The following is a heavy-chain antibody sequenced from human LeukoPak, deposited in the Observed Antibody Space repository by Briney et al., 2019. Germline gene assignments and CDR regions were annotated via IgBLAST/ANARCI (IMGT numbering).Heavy chain of an antibody. D-gene: IGHD3-16*01. J-gene: IGHJ4*02. CDR2: ISGSGGRT. Sequence: GALRLSCAASGFTFSSYAMSWVRQAPGKGLEWVSAISGSGGRTYYADSVKGRFTISRDNSKNTLYLQMNSLRAEDTAVYYCAKDSGGTESDYWGQGTLVTVSS. V-gene: IGHV3-23*01. CDR3: AKDSGGTESDY. CDR1: GFTFSSYA.